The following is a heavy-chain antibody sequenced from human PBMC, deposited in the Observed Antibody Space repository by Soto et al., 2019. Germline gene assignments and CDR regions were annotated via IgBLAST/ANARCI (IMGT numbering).Heavy chain of an antibody. J-gene: IGHJ4*02. Sequence: TSETLSLTCTVSGGSISSSSYYWGWIRQSPGKGLEWIGSIYYSGNTYYNPSLKSRVTLSVDTSKNHFSLKLSSVTAADTAVYFCARLAKAMVTFDYWGQGTLVTVSS. D-gene: IGHD5-18*01. V-gene: IGHV4-39*01. CDR1: GGSISSSSYY. CDR3: ARLAKAMVTFDY. CDR2: IYYSGNT.